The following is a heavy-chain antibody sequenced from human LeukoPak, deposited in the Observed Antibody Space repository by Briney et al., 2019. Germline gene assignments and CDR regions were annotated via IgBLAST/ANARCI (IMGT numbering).Heavy chain of an antibody. J-gene: IGHJ6*02. CDR1: GFTFSSYE. V-gene: IGHV3-48*03. CDR2: ISSSGSTI. D-gene: IGHD2-2*01. Sequence: PGGSLRPSCAASGFTFSSYEMNWVRQAPGKGLEWVSYISSSGSTIYYADSVKGRFTISRDNAKNSLYLQINSLRAEDTAVYYCARPHCSSTGCYGYGMNVWGQGTTVTVSS. CDR3: ARPHCSSTGCYGYGMNV.